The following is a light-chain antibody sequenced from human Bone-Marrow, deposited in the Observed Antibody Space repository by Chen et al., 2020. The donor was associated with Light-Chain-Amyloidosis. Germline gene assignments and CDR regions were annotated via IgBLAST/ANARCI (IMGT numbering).Light chain of an antibody. J-gene: IGKJ4*01. CDR2: GSS. Sequence: LVLPQSPGTLSLSPGEGANLSCRASQTISSNDLTWYQQKFGQAPRLLIYGSSSRATGIPDRFTGSGSGTDFTLTINRLEPEDFAMYYCQQYGTSPLTFGGGTKVEIK. V-gene: IGKV3-20*01. CDR3: QQYGTSPLT. CDR1: QTISSND.